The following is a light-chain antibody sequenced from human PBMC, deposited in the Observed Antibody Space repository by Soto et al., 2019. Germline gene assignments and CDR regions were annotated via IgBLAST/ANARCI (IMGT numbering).Light chain of an antibody. CDR2: DAS. V-gene: IGKV3-20*01. CDR1: QSVPKDY. CDR3: QQYALSPIT. Sequence: EIVLTQSPGTLSLSPGERATLSCGASQSVPKDYLAWYQQKPGQPPRLLIYDASARATDIPDRFSGSGFGSDFTLTISRLEPEDFAVYACQQYALSPITFGGGTKVDIK. J-gene: IGKJ4*01.